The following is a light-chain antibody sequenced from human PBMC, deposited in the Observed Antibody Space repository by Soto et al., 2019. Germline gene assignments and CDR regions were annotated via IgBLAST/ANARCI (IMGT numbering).Light chain of an antibody. J-gene: IGKJ1*01. CDR2: WAS. CDR1: QSVLYSSNNKNY. CDR3: QQYYRPWT. V-gene: IGKV4-1*01. Sequence: DIVMTQSPDSLAVSLGERATINCKSSQSVLYSSNNKNYLAWYQQKPGQPPKLLIYWASTRESGVPDRFSGSESGADFTLTVSSLQGEDVGVYYCQQYYRPWTFGQGTKVEIK.